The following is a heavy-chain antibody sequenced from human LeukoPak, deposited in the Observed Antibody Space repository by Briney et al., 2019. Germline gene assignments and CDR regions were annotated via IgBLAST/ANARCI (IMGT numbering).Heavy chain of an antibody. V-gene: IGHV3-30-3*01. Sequence: PGGSLRLSCAASGFTFSSYAMHWVRQAPGKGLEWVAVISYDGSNKYYADSVKGRFTISRDNSKNTLYLQMNSLRAEDTAVYYCARESIAAAGTRGYFDYWGQGTLVTVSS. CDR3: ARESIAAAGTRGYFDY. CDR1: GFTFSSYA. D-gene: IGHD6-13*01. CDR2: ISYDGSNK. J-gene: IGHJ4*02.